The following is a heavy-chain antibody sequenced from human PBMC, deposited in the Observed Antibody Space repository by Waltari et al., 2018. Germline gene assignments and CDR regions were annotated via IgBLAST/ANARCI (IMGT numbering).Heavy chain of an antibody. CDR2: IYTSGST. J-gene: IGHJ6*03. V-gene: IGHV4-4*07. CDR1: GGSISSYY. D-gene: IGHD2-15*01. Sequence: QVQLQESGPGLVKPSETLSLTCTVSGGSISSYYWSWIRQPAGKGLEWIGRIYTSGSTNYNPSLKSRVTMSVDTSKNQFSLKLSSVTAADTAVYYCARDWGYCSGGSCPFGYYYYMDVWGKGTTVTVSS. CDR3: ARDWGYCSGGSCPFGYYYYMDV.